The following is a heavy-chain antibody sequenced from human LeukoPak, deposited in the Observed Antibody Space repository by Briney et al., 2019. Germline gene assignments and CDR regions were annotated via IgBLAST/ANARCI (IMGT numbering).Heavy chain of an antibody. J-gene: IGHJ3*02. D-gene: IGHD4-17*01. V-gene: IGHV3-11*01. Sequence: PGGSLRLSCATSGFTFSDYYMSWIRQAPGKGLEWVSYISSSGSTIYYADSVKGRFTISRDNAKNSLYLQMNSLRAEDTAVYYCARDFSPATDYADAFDIWGQGTMVTVSS. CDR1: GFTFSDYY. CDR3: ARDFSPATDYADAFDI. CDR2: ISSSGSTI.